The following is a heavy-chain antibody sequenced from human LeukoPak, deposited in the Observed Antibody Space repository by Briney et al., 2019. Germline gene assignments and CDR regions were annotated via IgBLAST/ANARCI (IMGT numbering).Heavy chain of an antibody. CDR2: IYTSVST. V-gene: IGHV4-4*07. CDR1: GGSISSYY. CDR3: VRERWSSSPGGFDY. J-gene: IGHJ4*02. Sequence: SETLSLTCTVSGGSISSYYWSWIRQPAGKGLEWIGRIYTSVSTNSNPSLKSRVTMSVDTSKNQFSLKLSSVTAADTAIYYCVRERWSSSPGGFDYWGQGTLVTVSS. D-gene: IGHD6-6*01.